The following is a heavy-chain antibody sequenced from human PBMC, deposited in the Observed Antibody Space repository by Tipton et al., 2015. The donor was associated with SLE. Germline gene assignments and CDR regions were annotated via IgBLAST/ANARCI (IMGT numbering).Heavy chain of an antibody. Sequence: SLRLSCAASGFTFSSYGMHWVRQAPGKGLEWVAIIWYDGSNKYYADSVKGRFTISRDNAKNSLYLQMSSLRAEDTAVYYCARGDYYDSSGYFTDAFDVWGQGTMVTVSS. CDR2: IWYDGSNK. CDR1: GFTFSSYG. V-gene: IGHV3-33*01. CDR3: ARGDYYDSSGYFTDAFDV. D-gene: IGHD3-22*01. J-gene: IGHJ3*01.